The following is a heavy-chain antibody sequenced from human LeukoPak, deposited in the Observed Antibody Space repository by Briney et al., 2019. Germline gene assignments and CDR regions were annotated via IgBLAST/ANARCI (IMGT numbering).Heavy chain of an antibody. CDR3: ARSYYDSGGYPNWFDP. CDR2: IYYSGST. V-gene: IGHV4-59*01. J-gene: IGHJ5*02. CDR1: GGSISSYY. Sequence: SETLSLTCTVSGGSISSYYWSWIRQPPGKGLEWIGYIYYSGSTNYNPSLKSRVTISVDTSKNQFSLKLSSVTAADTAVYYCARSYYDSGGYPNWFDPWGQGTLVTVSS. D-gene: IGHD3-22*01.